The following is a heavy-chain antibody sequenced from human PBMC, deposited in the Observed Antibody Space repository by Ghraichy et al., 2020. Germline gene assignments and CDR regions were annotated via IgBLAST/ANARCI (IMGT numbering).Heavy chain of an antibody. J-gene: IGHJ3*02. CDR1: GFTFSSYW. D-gene: IGHD2-15*01. CDR2: INSDGSST. V-gene: IGHV3-74*01. CDR3: ARLDCSGGSCQTLGAADAFDI. Sequence: GGSLRLSCAASGFTFSSYWMHWVRQAPGKGLVWVSRINSDGSSTSYADSVKGRFTISRDNAKNTLYLQMNSLRAEDTAVYYCARLDCSGGSCQTLGAADAFDIWGQGTMVAVSS.